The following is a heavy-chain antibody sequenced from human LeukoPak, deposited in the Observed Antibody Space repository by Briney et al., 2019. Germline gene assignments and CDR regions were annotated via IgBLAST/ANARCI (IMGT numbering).Heavy chain of an antibody. Sequence: SETLSLTCSVSGYSINSGSYWGWIRQPPGQGLEWIASIHHSGSTYYNPSLKSRVTIPVDTSKNQLSLKLSSVTAADTAVYYCARTTEGGYTYDYFYYYYMDVWGKGTTVTISS. D-gene: IGHD5-18*01. J-gene: IGHJ6*03. CDR3: ARTTEGGYTYDYFYYYYMDV. CDR2: IHHSGST. CDR1: GYSINSGSY. V-gene: IGHV4-38-2*02.